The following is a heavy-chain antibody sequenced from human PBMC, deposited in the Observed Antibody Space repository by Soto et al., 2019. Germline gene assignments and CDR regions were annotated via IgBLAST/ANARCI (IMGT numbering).Heavy chain of an antibody. Sequence: SETLSLTCTVSSGSISSYYWSWIRQPPGKGLEWIGYIYYSGSTSYNPSLKSRVTISVDTSKNQFSLELRSVTAADTAVYYCARYCNSTSCSFDYWAPGTLVTVSS. CDR1: SGSISSYY. D-gene: IGHD2-2*01. J-gene: IGHJ4*02. CDR3: ARYCNSTSCSFDY. V-gene: IGHV4-59*01. CDR2: IYYSGST.